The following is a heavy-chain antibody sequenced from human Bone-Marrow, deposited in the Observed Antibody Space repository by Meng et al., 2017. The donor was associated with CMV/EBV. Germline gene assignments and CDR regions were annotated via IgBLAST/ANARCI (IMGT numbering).Heavy chain of an antibody. D-gene: IGHD3-3*01. Sequence: GESLKISCAASGFTFSSYAMSWVRQAPGKGLEWVSAISGSGGSTYYADSVKGRFTISRDNSKNALYLQMNSLRAEDTAVYYCAKDGTYYDFWSGYNYYYYYYGMDVCGQGTTVTVSS. CDR2: ISGSGGST. CDR1: GFTFSSYA. V-gene: IGHV3-23*01. CDR3: AKDGTYYDFWSGYNYYYYYYGMDV. J-gene: IGHJ6*02.